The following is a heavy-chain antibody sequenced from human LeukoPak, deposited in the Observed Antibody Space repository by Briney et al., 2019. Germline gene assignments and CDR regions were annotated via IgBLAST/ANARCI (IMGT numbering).Heavy chain of an antibody. CDR3: ARFDYYDSSGYLKYAFDI. CDR1: GGSISSGSYY. Sequence: SETLSLTCTVSGGSISSGSYYWSWIRQPAGKGLEWIGRIYTSGSTNYNPSLKSRVTISVDTSKNQFSLKLSSVTAADTAVYYCARFDYYDSSGYLKYAFDIWGQGTMVTVSS. CDR2: IYTSGST. V-gene: IGHV4-61*02. D-gene: IGHD3-22*01. J-gene: IGHJ3*02.